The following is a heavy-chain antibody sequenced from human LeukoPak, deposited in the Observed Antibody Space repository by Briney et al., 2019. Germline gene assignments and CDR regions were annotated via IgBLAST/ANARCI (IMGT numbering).Heavy chain of an antibody. CDR3: AKGGGSYYYYYYMDV. Sequence: GGSLRLSSAASGFTFSSHSMNWVRQAPGKGREWVSYISSSSSTIYYADSVKGRFTISRDNSKNSLYLQMNSLRAEDTALYYCAKGGGSYYYYYYMDVWGKGTTVTVSS. J-gene: IGHJ6*03. CDR1: GFTFSSHS. CDR2: ISSSSSTI. V-gene: IGHV3-48*04. D-gene: IGHD1-26*01.